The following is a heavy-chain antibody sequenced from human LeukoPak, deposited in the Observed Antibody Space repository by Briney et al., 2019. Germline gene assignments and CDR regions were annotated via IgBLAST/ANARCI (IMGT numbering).Heavy chain of an antibody. V-gene: IGHV3-33*01. CDR2: IWYDGSNK. CDR1: GFTFSSYG. CDR3: ARELDSGSLGIDY. J-gene: IGHJ4*02. Sequence: GGSLRLSCAASGFTFSSYGMHWVRQAPGRGLGWVAVIWYDGSNKYYADSVKGRFTISRDNSKNTLYLQMNSLRAEDTAVYYCARELDSGSLGIDYWGQGTLVTVSS. D-gene: IGHD1-26*01.